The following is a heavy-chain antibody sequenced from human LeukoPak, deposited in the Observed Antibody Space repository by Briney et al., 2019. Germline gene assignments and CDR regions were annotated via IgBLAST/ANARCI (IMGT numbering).Heavy chain of an antibody. CDR3: AKFEGATIPGWFNDY. V-gene: IGHV3-23*05. D-gene: IGHD6-19*01. Sequence: GSLRLSCAASEFIFSDYAMGWVRQAPGKGLEWVSTIDKTTYPTFYADSVKGRFTISRDNSKNTLYLQMNSLRTEDTAVYFCAKFEGATIPGWFNDYWGQGILVTVSS. J-gene: IGHJ4*02. CDR1: EFIFSDYA. CDR2: IDKTTYPT.